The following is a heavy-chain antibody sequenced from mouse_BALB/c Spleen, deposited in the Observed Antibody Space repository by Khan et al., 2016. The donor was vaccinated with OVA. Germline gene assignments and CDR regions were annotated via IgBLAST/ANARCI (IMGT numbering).Heavy chain of an antibody. CDR1: GLSLTNYG. Sequence: QVQLKESGPGLVAPSQSLSITCTVSGLSLTNYGISWIRQPPGKGLEWLGVIWGGGSTNYHSALISRLGSTKNNSKSQFFLNLNSLQTDAAASYYCAIISYGYDCFTYWGQGTLVTVSA. CDR3: AIISYGYDCFTY. D-gene: IGHD2-2*01. CDR2: IWGGGST. V-gene: IGHV2-3*01. J-gene: IGHJ3*01.